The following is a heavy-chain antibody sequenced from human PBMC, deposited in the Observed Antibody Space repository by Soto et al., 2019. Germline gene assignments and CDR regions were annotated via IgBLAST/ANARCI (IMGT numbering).Heavy chain of an antibody. D-gene: IGHD2-8*02. J-gene: IGHJ1*01. CDR1: GVSINNYY. Sequence: QLQLQESGPGLVKPSESLSLTCTVSGVSINNYYWTWIRQPTGKGLEWIGYIFYSGSTNYNPSLKSRVTISLDTSKNQFYLKLTSVTAADTAVYYCARGDVVWYFQHWGQGTLVTVSS. CDR3: ARGDVVWYFQH. CDR2: IFYSGST. V-gene: IGHV4-59*01.